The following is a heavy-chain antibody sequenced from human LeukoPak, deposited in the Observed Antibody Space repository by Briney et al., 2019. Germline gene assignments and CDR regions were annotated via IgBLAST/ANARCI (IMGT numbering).Heavy chain of an antibody. CDR3: AKGTLTSGWYIGDY. D-gene: IGHD6-19*01. CDR1: GFTFSSSV. Sequence: GGSLRLSCAASGFTFSSSVMHWVRQAPGKGLEWVAFIHYDESNKHHADSVKGRFTISRDNSKNTLYLQLNSLRAEDTAVYYCAKGTLTSGWYIGDYWGQGTLVTVSS. V-gene: IGHV3-30*02. CDR2: IHYDESNK. J-gene: IGHJ4*02.